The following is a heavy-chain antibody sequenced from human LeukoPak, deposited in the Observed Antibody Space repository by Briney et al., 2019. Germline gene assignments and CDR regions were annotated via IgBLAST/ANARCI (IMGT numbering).Heavy chain of an antibody. J-gene: IGHJ5*02. V-gene: IGHV4-59*12. CDR3: AKDVVVADSREKVWFDP. Sequence: SETLSLTCTVSGGSISTYYWSWIRQPPGKGLEWIGCIYYSGSTNYNPSLKSRVTISVDTSKTQFSLKLSSVTAADTAVYYCAKDVVVADSREKVWFDPWGQGTLVTVSS. CDR1: GGSISTYY. CDR2: IYYSGST. D-gene: IGHD3-22*01.